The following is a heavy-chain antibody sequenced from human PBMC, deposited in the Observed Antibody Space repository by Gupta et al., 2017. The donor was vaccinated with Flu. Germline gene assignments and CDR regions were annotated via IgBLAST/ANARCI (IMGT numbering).Heavy chain of an antibody. V-gene: IGHV3-11*05. CDR1: GFTFSDYY. CDR2: ISSSSSYT. J-gene: IGHJ4*02. Sequence: QVQLVESGGGLVKPGGSLRLSCAASGFTFSDYYMGWIRQAPGKGLEWVSYISSSSSYTNYADSVKGRFTISRDNAKNSLYLQMNSLRAEDTAVYYGARTVDTAIDYWGQGTLVTVSS. CDR3: ARTVDTAIDY. D-gene: IGHD5-18*01.